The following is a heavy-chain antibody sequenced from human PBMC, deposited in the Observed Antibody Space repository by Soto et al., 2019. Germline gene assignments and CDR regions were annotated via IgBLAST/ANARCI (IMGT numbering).Heavy chain of an antibody. CDR3: ARAGYYYDSSGYFYY. J-gene: IGHJ4*02. Sequence: PSETLSLTCTVSGGSISSYYWSWIRQPPGKGLEWIGYIYYSGSTNYNPSLKSRVTISVDTSKNQFSPKLSSVTAADTAVYYCARAGYYYDSSGYFYYWGQGTLVTVS. V-gene: IGHV4-59*01. D-gene: IGHD3-22*01. CDR1: GGSISSYY. CDR2: IYYSGST.